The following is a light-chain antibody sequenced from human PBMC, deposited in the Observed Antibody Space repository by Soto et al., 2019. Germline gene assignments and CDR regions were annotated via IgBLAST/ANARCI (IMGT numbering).Light chain of an antibody. CDR1: QSISSN. V-gene: IGKV3-15*01. Sequence: EIVMSQSPASLSVSPGERATLSCKASQSISSNLAWYQQRPGQPPRLLIYVASTRATGIPARFSGSGSGTEFTLTISSLQSEDFGIYYCQQYNVWPRTFGQGTKV. J-gene: IGKJ2*01. CDR3: QQYNVWPRT. CDR2: VAS.